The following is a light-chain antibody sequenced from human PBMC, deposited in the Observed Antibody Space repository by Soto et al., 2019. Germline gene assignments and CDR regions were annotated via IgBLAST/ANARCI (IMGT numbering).Light chain of an antibody. CDR2: TAS. CDR3: QQPTTFPLT. J-gene: IGKJ4*01. CDR1: QGVSTW. Sequence: DIQMTQSPSSVSASVGDRVTITCRASQGVSTWLAWYQQKPGKAPNLLIYTASSLQSGVPSRFSGSGSGTDFTLTISSRQPEDFAIYYCQQPTTFPLTFGGGTKVEI. V-gene: IGKV1D-12*01.